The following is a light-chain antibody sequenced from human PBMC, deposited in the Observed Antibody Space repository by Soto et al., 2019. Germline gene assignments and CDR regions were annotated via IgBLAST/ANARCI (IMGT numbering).Light chain of an antibody. Sequence: DIQMTQSPSSLSASVGDRVTSTCRASQGIIDYVAWFQQKPGKAPKLLIYAASTPQSGVPSRFSGSGSGTDFTLTISSLQPEYVATYYCQKYNTAPQTFGQGTKVEI. V-gene: IGKV1-27*01. CDR3: QKYNTAPQT. J-gene: IGKJ1*01. CDR1: QGIIDY. CDR2: AAS.